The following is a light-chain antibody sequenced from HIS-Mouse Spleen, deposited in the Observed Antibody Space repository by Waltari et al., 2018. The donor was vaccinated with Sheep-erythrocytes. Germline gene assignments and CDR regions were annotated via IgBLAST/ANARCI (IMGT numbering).Light chain of an antibody. CDR3: QQYYSTLT. CDR2: WAS. V-gene: IGKV4-1*01. Sequence: DIVMTQSPDSLAVSLGERATINCKSSQSVLYSSNNKNYLAWYQQKPGQPPKLPIYWASTRESGVPDRVSGSGSGTDFTLTISSLQAEDVAVYYCQQYYSTLTFGGGTKVEIK. J-gene: IGKJ4*01. CDR1: QSVLYSSNNKNY.